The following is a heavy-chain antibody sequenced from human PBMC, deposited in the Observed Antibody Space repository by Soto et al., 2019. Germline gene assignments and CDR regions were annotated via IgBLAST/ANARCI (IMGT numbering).Heavy chain of an antibody. J-gene: IGHJ4*02. D-gene: IGHD3-3*01. Sequence: PGGSLRLSCGAFGYTFSDYYMSWIRQAPGKGLEWISYIDTSGTKIYYADSVKGRFTITRDNAKNSLYLEMNSLRDEDTAVYYCASHYDMWSGYLSPVDYWGQGTLVTVSS. V-gene: IGHV3-11*01. CDR2: IDTSGTKI. CDR1: GYTFSDYY. CDR3: ASHYDMWSGYLSPVDY.